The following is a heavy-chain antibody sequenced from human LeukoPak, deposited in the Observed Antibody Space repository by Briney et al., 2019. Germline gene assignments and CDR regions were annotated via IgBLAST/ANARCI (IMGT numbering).Heavy chain of an antibody. CDR3: ARDNIPITMVRGVSDY. D-gene: IGHD3-10*01. J-gene: IGHJ4*02. CDR1: GGSINGYY. V-gene: IGHV4-34*01. CDR2: INHSEST. Sequence: SETLSLTCAVYGGSINGYYWSWIRQPPGKGLEWIGEINHSESTNYNPSLKSRVSISVDTSKNQFSLKLLSSVTAADTAVYYCARDNIPITMVRGVSDYWGQGTLVTVSS.